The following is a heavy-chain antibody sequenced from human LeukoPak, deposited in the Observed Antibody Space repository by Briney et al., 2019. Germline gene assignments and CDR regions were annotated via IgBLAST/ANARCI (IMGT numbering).Heavy chain of an antibody. D-gene: IGHD6-19*01. CDR3: ARNLASSGWYYFDY. CDR1: GYSISSGYY. J-gene: IGHJ4*02. CDR2: VYHSGTT. V-gene: IGHV4-38-2*02. Sequence: SETLSLTCTVSGYSISSGYYWGWIRQPPGKGLEWIATVYHSGTTYYNPSLKSRVTISVDTSKNQFSLKLSSVTAADTAVYYCARNLASSGWYYFDYWGQGTLVTVSS.